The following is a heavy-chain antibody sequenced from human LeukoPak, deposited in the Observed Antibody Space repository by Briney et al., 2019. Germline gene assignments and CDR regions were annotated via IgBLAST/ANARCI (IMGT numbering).Heavy chain of an antibody. D-gene: IGHD6-13*01. V-gene: IGHV1-46*01. CDR1: GYTFTSYY. CDR3: ARDKAAADAFDI. CDR2: INPSGGST. Sequence: ASVKASCKASGYTFTSYYMHWVRQAPGQGLEWMGIINPSGGSTSYAQKFQGRVTMTRDMSTSTVYMELSSLRSEDTAVYYCARDKAAADAFDIWGQGTMVTVSS. J-gene: IGHJ3*02.